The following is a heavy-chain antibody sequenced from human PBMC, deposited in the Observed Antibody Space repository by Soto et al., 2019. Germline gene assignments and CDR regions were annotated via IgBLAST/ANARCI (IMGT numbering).Heavy chain of an antibody. Sequence: PSETLSLTCAVYGGSFSGYYWSWIRQPPGKGLEWIGEINHSGSTNYNPSLKSRVTISVDTSKNQFSLKLSSVTAADTAVYYCARLGAYYQSIDPWGPGTLVTVSS. D-gene: IGHD3-22*01. J-gene: IGHJ5*02. CDR2: INHSGST. V-gene: IGHV4-34*01. CDR3: ARLGAYYQSIDP. CDR1: GGSFSGYY.